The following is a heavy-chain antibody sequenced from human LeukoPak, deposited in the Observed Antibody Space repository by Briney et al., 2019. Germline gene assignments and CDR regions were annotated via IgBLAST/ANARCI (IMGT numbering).Heavy chain of an antibody. CDR1: GFTFSDYY. V-gene: IGHV3-11*04. CDR3: ASGFWSGYFDY. J-gene: IGHJ4*02. Sequence: GGSLRLSCAASGFTFSDYYMSWIRQAPGKGLERVSYISSSGSTIYYADSVKGRFTISRDNAKNSLYLQMNSLRAEDTAVYYCASGFWSGYFDYWGQGTLVTVSS. D-gene: IGHD3-3*01. CDR2: ISSSGSTI.